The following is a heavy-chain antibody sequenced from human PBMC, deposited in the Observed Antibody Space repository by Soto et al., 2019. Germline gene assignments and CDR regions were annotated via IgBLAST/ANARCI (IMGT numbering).Heavy chain of an antibody. CDR1: GGSIRSSSYY. J-gene: IGHJ5*02. V-gene: IGHV4-39*01. D-gene: IGHD6-13*01. CDR2: IYYSGST. CDR3: ARGGKAAAGSYNWFDP. Sequence: PSETLSLTCTVSGGSIRSSSYYCGWIRQPPGKGLEWIGSIYYSGSTYYNPSLKSRVTISVDTSKNQFSLKLTSVTAADTAVYYCARGGKAAAGSYNWFDPWGQGTLVTVS.